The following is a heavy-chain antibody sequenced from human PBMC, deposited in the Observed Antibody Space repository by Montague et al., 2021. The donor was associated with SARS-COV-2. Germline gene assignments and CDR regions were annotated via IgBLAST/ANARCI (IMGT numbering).Heavy chain of an antibody. Sequence: SETLSLTCSISGDSITNHYWSWIRQPAGKGLEWIGRMHFTGKTNFSPFFSSRLTMSADTSKNQFSLKLTSVTATDTAIYFCARDRFDFGAGRQGTIDVWGQGTLVTVSS. CDR3: ARDRFDFGAGRQGTIDV. V-gene: IGHV4-4*07. CDR2: MHFTGKT. J-gene: IGHJ3*01. CDR1: GDSITNHY. D-gene: IGHD3-10*01.